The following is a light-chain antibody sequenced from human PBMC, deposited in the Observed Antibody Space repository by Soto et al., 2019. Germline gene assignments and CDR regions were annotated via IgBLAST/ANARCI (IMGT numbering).Light chain of an antibody. J-gene: IGLJ1*01. V-gene: IGLV2-14*01. CDR1: SSDVGTYNF. Sequence: QSVLTQPASVSGSPGQSITISCTGTSSDVGTYNFVSWYQQHPGKAPKLMIYEVSNRPSGVSSRFSGSKSGNTASLTISGLQAEDDADYYCTSYTSGSTLYVFGTGTRSPS. CDR3: TSYTSGSTLYV. CDR2: EVS.